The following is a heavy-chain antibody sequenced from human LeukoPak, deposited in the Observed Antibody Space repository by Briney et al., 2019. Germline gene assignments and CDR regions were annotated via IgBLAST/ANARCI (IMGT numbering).Heavy chain of an antibody. CDR2: INPNSGAI. V-gene: IGHV1-2*02. CDR3: ATTFSSGWYFHY. J-gene: IGHJ4*02. D-gene: IGHD6-19*01. Sequence: ASVKVSCKASGYTFTDYYMHWVRQAPGQGLEWMGWINPNSGAIIYAQKFQGRVTMTRDSSISTAYMEVSRLTSDDTAVYHCATTFSSGWYFHYWGQGTLVTVSS. CDR1: GYTFTDYY.